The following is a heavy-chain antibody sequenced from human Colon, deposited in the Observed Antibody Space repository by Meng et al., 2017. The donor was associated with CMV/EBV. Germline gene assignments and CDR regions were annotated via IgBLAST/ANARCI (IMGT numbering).Heavy chain of an antibody. CDR1: GFTFSNYW. CDR3: ARMPYSSHSGLDY. J-gene: IGHJ4*02. CDR2: INRGGGLT. D-gene: IGHD6-19*01. V-gene: IGHV3-74*01. Sequence: GGSLRLSCAASGFTFSNYWMHWVRQVPGKGLVWVARINRGGGLTSYPDAVKGRFTISRDNDKNTLYLEMHSLRAEDTAVYYCARMPYSSHSGLDYWGQGTLVTVSS.